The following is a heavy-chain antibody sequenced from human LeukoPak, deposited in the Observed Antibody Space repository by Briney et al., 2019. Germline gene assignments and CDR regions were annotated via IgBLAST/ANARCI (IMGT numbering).Heavy chain of an antibody. Sequence: PGGSLRLSRVASGFTFSTYEMYWVRQAPGKGPEWVSYISNSGSTMFYADSVKGRFTISRDNAKSSLFLQMNSLRVEDTAVYYCATRITMARGGYWGQGALVTVSS. CDR1: GFTFSTYE. D-gene: IGHD3-10*01. V-gene: IGHV3-48*03. CDR3: ATRITMARGGY. J-gene: IGHJ4*02. CDR2: ISNSGSTM.